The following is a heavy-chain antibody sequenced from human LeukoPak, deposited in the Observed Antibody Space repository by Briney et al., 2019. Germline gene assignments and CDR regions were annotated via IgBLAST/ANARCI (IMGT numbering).Heavy chain of an antibody. CDR1: GFPFSSYA. J-gene: IGHJ6*02. V-gene: IGHV3-30-3*01. D-gene: IGHD5/OR15-5a*01. Sequence: GGSLTLSCAASGFPFSSYAMHWVRRARGRGEGWVAAISCEGSNKYYGHCVKGRFTISRHNSKTTLYLQMNSLRAEDTAVYDCTSALGSTWSSEYINYGMDVWGQGTTVTVSS. CDR2: ISCEGSNK. CDR3: TSALGSTWSSEYINYGMDV.